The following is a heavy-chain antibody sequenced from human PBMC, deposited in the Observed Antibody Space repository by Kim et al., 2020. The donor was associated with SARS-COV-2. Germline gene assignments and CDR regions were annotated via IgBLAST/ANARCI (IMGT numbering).Heavy chain of an antibody. CDR1: GGIFSSYA. J-gene: IGHJ4*02. V-gene: IGHV1-69*04. Sequence: SVKVSCKTYGGIFSSYAITWVRQAPGQGLEWMARIIPILGTVTYAQKFQGRVTITADKSTSTAYMELSSLRSEDTAVFYCARGWSDRDLSGSGSPFEYWGQGTLVAVSS. CDR3: ARGWSDRDLSGSGSPFEY. CDR2: IIPILGTV. D-gene: IGHD3-10*01.